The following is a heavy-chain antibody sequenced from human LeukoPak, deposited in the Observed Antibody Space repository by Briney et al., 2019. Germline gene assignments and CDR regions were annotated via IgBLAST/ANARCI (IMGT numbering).Heavy chain of an antibody. CDR2: IYPGESDT. CDR3: ATRFRYSSSWYYFGY. Sequence: GGPLKISFQGSGYRFTSYWIVWGRPRPGKGLEWMGIIYPGESDTRLIPSFQGQVSISADKSISTAYLQWSSLKASYTAMYYCATRFRYSSSWYYFGYWGQGTLVTGSS. V-gene: IGHV5-51*01. D-gene: IGHD6-13*01. J-gene: IGHJ4*02. CDR1: GYRFTSYW.